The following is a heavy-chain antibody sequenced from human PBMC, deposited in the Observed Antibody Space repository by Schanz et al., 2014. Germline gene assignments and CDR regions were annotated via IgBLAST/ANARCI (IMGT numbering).Heavy chain of an antibody. D-gene: IGHD5-12*01. Sequence: QGQLVQSGPEVKEPGASVKVSCKASGYSFTPFPIHWVRQAPGQRLEWMGWINAGTGNTEYSQKFQGRVTITRDTLASTAYMEVSSLRSEDTAVYYCARDFSAYVGNYFDYWGQGTLVTVSS. CDR3: ARDFSAYVGNYFDY. CDR2: INAGTGNT. V-gene: IGHV1-3*01. J-gene: IGHJ4*02. CDR1: GYSFTPFP.